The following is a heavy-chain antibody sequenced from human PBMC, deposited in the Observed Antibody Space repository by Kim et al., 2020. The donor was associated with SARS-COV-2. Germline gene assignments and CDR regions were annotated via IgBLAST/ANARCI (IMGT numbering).Heavy chain of an antibody. V-gene: IGHV1-18*04. D-gene: IGHD3-22*01. CDR3: ARDSGEKVVVITWGNYGMDV. CDR1: GYTFTSYG. CDR2: ISAYNGNT. J-gene: IGHJ6*02. Sequence: ASVKVSCKASGYTFTSYGISWVRQAPGQGLEWMGWISAYNGNTNYAQKLQGRVTMTTDTSTSTAYMELRSLRSDDTAVYYCARDSGEKVVVITWGNYGMDVWGQGTTVTVSS.